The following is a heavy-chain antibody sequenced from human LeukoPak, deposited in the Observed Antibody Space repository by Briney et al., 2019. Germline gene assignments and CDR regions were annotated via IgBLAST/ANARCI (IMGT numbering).Heavy chain of an antibody. V-gene: IGHV4-39*07. J-gene: IGHJ4*02. Sequence: PSETLSLTCTVSGGSISSSSYYWGWIRQPPGKGLEWIGSIYYSGSTYYNPSLKSRVTISVDTSKNQFSLKLSSVTAADTAVYYCARDQGGEDYYDSSGYSIWGQGTLVTVSS. CDR3: ARDQGGEDYYDSSGYSI. D-gene: IGHD3-22*01. CDR2: IYYSGST. CDR1: GGSISSSSYY.